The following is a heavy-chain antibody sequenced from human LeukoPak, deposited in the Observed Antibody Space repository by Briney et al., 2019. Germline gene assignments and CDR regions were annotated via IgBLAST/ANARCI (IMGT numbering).Heavy chain of an antibody. V-gene: IGHV3-9*01. D-gene: IGHD6-13*01. CDR2: ISWNSGSI. CDR3: AKEGAAAAHFDY. Sequence: GGSLRLSCAASGFTFDDYAMHWVRQAPGKGLEWVSGISWNSGSIGYADSVKGRFTISRDNAKNSLYLQMNSLRAEDTALYYCAKEGAAAAHFDYWGQGTLVTVSS. CDR1: GFTFDDYA. J-gene: IGHJ4*02.